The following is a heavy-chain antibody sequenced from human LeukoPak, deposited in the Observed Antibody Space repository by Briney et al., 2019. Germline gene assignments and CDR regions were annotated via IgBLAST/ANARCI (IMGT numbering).Heavy chain of an antibody. J-gene: IGHJ4*02. Sequence: GPLRLPCAASGFTFSSFSMNWVRQPPGKGLEWIGEIYHSGSTNYNPSLKSRVTISVDTSKNQFSLKLSSVTAADTAVYYCAGLNSGYEGWSQGTLVTVSS. CDR1: GFTFSSFS. CDR2: IYHSGST. V-gene: IGHV4-34*08. CDR3: AGLNSGYEG. D-gene: IGHD5-12*01.